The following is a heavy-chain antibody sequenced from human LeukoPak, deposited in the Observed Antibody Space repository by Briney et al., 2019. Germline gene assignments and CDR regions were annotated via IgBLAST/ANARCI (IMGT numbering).Heavy chain of an antibody. Sequence: SETLSLTCTVSGGSISSSCYYWGWIRQPPGKGLEWIGSIYYSGSTYYNPSLKSRVTISVDTSKNQFSLKLSSVTAADTAVYYCARGSSGWYAGNVDYWGQGTLVTVSS. J-gene: IGHJ4*02. D-gene: IGHD6-19*01. CDR2: IYYSGST. V-gene: IGHV4-39*01. CDR1: GGSISSSCYY. CDR3: ARGSSGWYAGNVDY.